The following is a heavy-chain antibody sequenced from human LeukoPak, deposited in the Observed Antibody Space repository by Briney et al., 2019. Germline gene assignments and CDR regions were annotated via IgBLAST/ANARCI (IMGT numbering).Heavy chain of an antibody. CDR3: AQVLAGLRTWYFDL. CDR2: ISGSGGST. J-gene: IGHJ2*01. Sequence: GGSLRLSCAASGFTFSSYAMSWVRQAPGKGLEWVSAISGSGGSTYYADSVKGRFTISRDNSKNTLDLQMNSLRAEDTAVYYCAQVLAGLRTWYFDLWGRGTLVTVSS. V-gene: IGHV3-23*01. D-gene: IGHD6-13*01. CDR1: GFTFSSYA.